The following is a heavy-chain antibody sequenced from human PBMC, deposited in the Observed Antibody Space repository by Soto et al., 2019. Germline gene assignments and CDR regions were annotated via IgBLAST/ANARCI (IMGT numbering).Heavy chain of an antibody. J-gene: IGHJ6*03. CDR2: ISGSGGST. CDR1: GFTFSSYA. CDR3: AKEGGYSSGWYGGYMDV. D-gene: IGHD6-19*01. V-gene: IGHV3-23*01. Sequence: EVQLLESGGGLVQPGGSLRLSCAASGFTFSSYAMSWVRQAPGKGLEWVSAISGSGGSTYYADSVKGRFTISRDNSKNTLYLQRNSLRAEDTAVYYCAKEGGYSSGWYGGYMDVWGKGTTVTVSS.